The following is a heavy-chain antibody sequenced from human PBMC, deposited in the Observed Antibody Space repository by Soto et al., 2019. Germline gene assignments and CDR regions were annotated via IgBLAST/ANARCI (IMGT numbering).Heavy chain of an antibody. Sequence: TGGSLRLSCAASGFTFSSYSMSWVRQAPGKGLEWVSAISGSGGSTYYADSVKGRFTISRDNSKNTLYLQMNSLRAEDTAVYYCAKDRGIVVVVAATFYFQHWGQGTLVTVSS. CDR2: ISGSGGST. CDR1: GFTFSSYS. CDR3: AKDRGIVVVVAATFYFQH. J-gene: IGHJ1*01. D-gene: IGHD2-15*01. V-gene: IGHV3-23*01.